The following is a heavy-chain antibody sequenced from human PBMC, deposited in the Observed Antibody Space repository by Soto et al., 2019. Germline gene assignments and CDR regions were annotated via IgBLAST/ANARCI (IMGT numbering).Heavy chain of an antibody. CDR2: INYSGNT. D-gene: IGHD2-21*01. J-gene: IGHJ4*02. CDR1: GGSINSGDYYY. V-gene: IGHV4-30-4*01. CDR3: ARGSGIVALPSELEDVKYDY. Sequence: SETLSLTCSVSGGSINSGDYYYWSWIRQPPGKGLEWIGYINYSGNTYYNPSLKSRITISTDTSTNQFSLNLSSVTAADTAAYFCARGSGIVALPSELEDVKYDYWGQRTLVT.